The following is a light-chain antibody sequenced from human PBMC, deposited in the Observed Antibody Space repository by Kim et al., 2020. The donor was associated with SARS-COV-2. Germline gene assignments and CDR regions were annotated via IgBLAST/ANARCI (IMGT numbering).Light chain of an antibody. V-gene: IGKV3-11*01. Sequence: EIVLTQSPATLSLSPGEGATLSCRASQSVGCFLAWYQHKPGQAPSLLIHAAPDRATGIPDRFSGGGSGTDFTLTISSVEPEDFAVYYCQQGDNSPRTFGLGTKVDIK. CDR3: QQGDNSPRT. CDR1: QSVGCF. J-gene: IGKJ1*01. CDR2: AAP.